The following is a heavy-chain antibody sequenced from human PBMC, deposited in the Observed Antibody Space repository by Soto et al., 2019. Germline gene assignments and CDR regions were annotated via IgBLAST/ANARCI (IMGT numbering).Heavy chain of an antibody. CDR1: GFAFDDSA. CDR3: AKSRNRGVYYSGVDV. CDR2: ISWNSGNI. J-gene: IGHJ6*02. Sequence: GGSLRLSCAASGFAFDDSAMHWVRQGPGKGLEWVSGISWNSGNIDYADSVKGRFTISRDNAKNSLYLQMNSLRAAYTAFDYCAKSRNRGVYYSGVDVWGQGTTATVSS. V-gene: IGHV3-9*01. D-gene: IGHD4-4*01.